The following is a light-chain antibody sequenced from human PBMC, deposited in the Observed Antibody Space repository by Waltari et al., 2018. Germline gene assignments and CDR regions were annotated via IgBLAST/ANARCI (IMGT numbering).Light chain of an antibody. CDR2: KVS. CDR3: MQSIHWPWT. CDR1: QSLVPRDGNTY. V-gene: IGKV2-30*02. J-gene: IGKJ1*01. Sequence: DVVMTQSPLSLPVTLGQPASISCKSSQSLVPRDGNTYLSCVHQRPGQSPRRLIYKVSNRDSGVPDRFSGSGSGTDFTLKISRVEAEDVGVYYCMQSIHWPWTFGQGTKVEIK.